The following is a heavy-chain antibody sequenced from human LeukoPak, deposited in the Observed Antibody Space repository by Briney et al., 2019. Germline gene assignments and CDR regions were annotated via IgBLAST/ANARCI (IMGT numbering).Heavy chain of an antibody. V-gene: IGHV3-30*02. CDR2: IRNDGSII. J-gene: IGHJ4*02. Sequence: GGSLILSCAASGFTFSSYGMHWIRPAPGKGLEWVAFIRNDGSIIYNADSVKGRFTISRDNSKNTLYLQMNSLRAEDTAVYYCAREVLYSSSWYDYWGQGTLVTVSS. CDR1: GFTFSSYG. D-gene: IGHD6-13*01. CDR3: AREVLYSSSWYDY.